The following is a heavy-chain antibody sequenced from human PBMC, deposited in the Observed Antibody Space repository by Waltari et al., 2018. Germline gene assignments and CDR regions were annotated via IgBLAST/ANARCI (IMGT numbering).Heavy chain of an antibody. J-gene: IGHJ3*02. Sequence: EVLLVESGGGLVQTGGSLRLSCAASRFTFSNSWMNWVRRAPGKGLEWVANINQDGSEEYYVDSVKGRFTISRDNAKNSLYLEMKTLRAEDTAIYYCARTGARWLQFAAFDIWGQGTMVTVSS. CDR3: ARTGARWLQFAAFDI. CDR2: INQDGSEE. D-gene: IGHD5-12*01. CDR1: RFTFSNSW. V-gene: IGHV3-7*01.